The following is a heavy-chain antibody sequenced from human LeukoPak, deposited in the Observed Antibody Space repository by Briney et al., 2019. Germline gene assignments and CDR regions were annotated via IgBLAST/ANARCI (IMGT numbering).Heavy chain of an antibody. CDR2: IYYSGCT. CDR1: GGSMSGYF. V-gene: IGHV4-59*01. D-gene: IGHD6-13*01. Sequence: SETLSLTCTVSGGSMSGYFWSWIRQPAGKGLEWIGYIYYSGCTNYNPSLKSRVTISVDTSKNQFSLKLSSVTAADTAVYYCARSITSSWYGDFQHWGQGTLVTVSS. CDR3: ARSITSSWYGDFQH. J-gene: IGHJ1*01.